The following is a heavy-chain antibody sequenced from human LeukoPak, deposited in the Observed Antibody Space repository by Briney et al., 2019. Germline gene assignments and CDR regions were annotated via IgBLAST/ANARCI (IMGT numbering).Heavy chain of an antibody. Sequence: GGCLRLSRAASGFTFSSYGMSLVRQAPGKGLEWVSAISGSGGSTYYADSVKGRFTISRDNSKNTLYLQMNSLRAEDTAVYYCAKGGPYCGGDCYRGGFYYYYYMDVWGKGTTVTISS. D-gene: IGHD2-21*02. CDR3: AKGGPYCGGDCYRGGFYYYYYMDV. CDR2: ISGSGGST. V-gene: IGHV3-23*01. J-gene: IGHJ6*03. CDR1: GFTFSSYG.